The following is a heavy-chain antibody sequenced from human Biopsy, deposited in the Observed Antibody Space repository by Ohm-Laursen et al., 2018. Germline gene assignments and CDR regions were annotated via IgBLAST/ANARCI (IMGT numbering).Heavy chain of an antibody. CDR2: VMPIFGTA. CDR1: GVTFNSYA. Sequence: SSVKVSCKPSGVTFNSYAISWVRQAPGQGLEWVGGVMPIFGTANYAQKFQGRVTITADKSTSTAHLDLSSLRSEDTAVYYCATRVTPVTTLYYYAMDVWGQGTTVTVSS. CDR3: ATRVTPVTTLYYYAMDV. V-gene: IGHV1-69*06. J-gene: IGHJ6*02. D-gene: IGHD4-17*01.